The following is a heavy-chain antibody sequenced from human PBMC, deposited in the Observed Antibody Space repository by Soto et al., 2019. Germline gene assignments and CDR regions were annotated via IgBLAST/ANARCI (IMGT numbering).Heavy chain of an antibody. D-gene: IGHD5-18*01. J-gene: IGHJ4*02. V-gene: IGHV1-69*13. CDR1: GGTFSSYA. CDR2: IIPIFGTA. Sequence: SVKVSCKASGGTFSSYAISWVRQAPGQGLEWMGGIIPIFGTANYAQKFQGRVTITADESTSTAYMELSSLRAEDTAVYYCARDISGYSYGYGYWGQGTLVTVSS. CDR3: ARDISGYSYGYGY.